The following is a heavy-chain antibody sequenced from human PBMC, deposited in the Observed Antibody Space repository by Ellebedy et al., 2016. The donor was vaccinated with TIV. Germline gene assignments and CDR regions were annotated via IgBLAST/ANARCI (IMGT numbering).Heavy chain of an antibody. CDR2: INSDGSST. V-gene: IGHV3-74*01. D-gene: IGHD6-13*01. CDR1: GLTFSSYW. J-gene: IGHJ5*02. Sequence: GESLKISCAASGLTFSSYWMHWVRQAPGKGLVWVSRINSDGSSTSYADSVRVRFTISRDNAKNTLYLQMNRLRAEDTAVYYCARDSSSWYVWFDPWGQGTLVTVFS. CDR3: ARDSSSWYVWFDP.